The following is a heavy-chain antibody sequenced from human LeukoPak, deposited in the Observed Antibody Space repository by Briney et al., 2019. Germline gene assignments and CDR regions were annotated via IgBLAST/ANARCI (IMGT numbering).Heavy chain of an antibody. Sequence: RTGGSLRLSCAASGFTFSSYAMSWVRQAPGKGLEWVSAISGSGGSTYYADSVKGRFTISRDNSKNTLYLQMNSLRAEDTAVYYCAKDKNHYYGSGSYDYWGQGTLVTVSS. CDR1: GFTFSSYA. D-gene: IGHD3-10*01. CDR2: ISGSGGST. CDR3: AKDKNHYYGSGSYDY. V-gene: IGHV3-23*01. J-gene: IGHJ4*02.